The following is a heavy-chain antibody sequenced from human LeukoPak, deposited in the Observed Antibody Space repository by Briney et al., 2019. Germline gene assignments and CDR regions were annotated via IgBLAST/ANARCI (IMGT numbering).Heavy chain of an antibody. CDR2: ISGGGGTT. CDR1: GFTFSSYA. J-gene: IGHJ4*02. Sequence: PGGSLRLSCAASGFTFSSYAMMWLRQAPGKGLEWVSAISGGGGTTLYADSVKGRFTISRDNSKNTLYLQMNSLRAEDTAVYYCARGHEMSMVRGVSFDYWGQGTLVTVSS. D-gene: IGHD3-10*01. V-gene: IGHV3-23*01. CDR3: ARGHEMSMVRGVSFDY.